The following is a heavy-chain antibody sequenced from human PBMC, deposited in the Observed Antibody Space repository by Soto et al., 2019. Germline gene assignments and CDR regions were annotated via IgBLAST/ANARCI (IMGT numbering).Heavy chain of an antibody. CDR3: ARPAGDYYDSSGYYVFDY. CDR2: IIPIFGTA. D-gene: IGHD3-22*01. V-gene: IGHV1-69*13. Sequence: SVKVSCKASGGTFSSYAISWVRQAPGQGLEWMGGIIPIFGTANYAQKFQGRVTITADESTSTAYMELSSLRSEDTAAYYCARPAGDYYDSSGYYVFDYWGQGTLVTVSS. CDR1: GGTFSSYA. J-gene: IGHJ4*02.